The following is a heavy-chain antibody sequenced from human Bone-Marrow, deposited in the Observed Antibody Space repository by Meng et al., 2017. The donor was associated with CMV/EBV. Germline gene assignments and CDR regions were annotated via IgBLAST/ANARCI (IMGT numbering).Heavy chain of an antibody. Sequence: GESLKISCKGSGYTFTSYCIGWVRQMPGKGLEWMGIIYPGDSDTRYSPSFQGQVTISADKSISTAYLQWSSLKASDTAMYYCARGDSFGGRHYYYYGMDVWGQGTTVTVSS. J-gene: IGHJ6*02. CDR3: ARGDSFGGRHYYYYGMDV. CDR1: GYTFTSYC. D-gene: IGHD6-13*01. V-gene: IGHV5-51*01. CDR2: IYPGDSDT.